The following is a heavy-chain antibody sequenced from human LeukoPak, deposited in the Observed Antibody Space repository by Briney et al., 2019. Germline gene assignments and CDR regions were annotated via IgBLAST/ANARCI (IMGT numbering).Heavy chain of an antibody. CDR1: GYTFTNYV. CDR3: ARDQGIAAAAPGY. CDR2: IGAYNGNT. V-gene: IGHV1-18*01. J-gene: IGHJ4*02. D-gene: IGHD6-13*01. Sequence: ASVKVSCKASGYTFTNYVISWVRQAPGQGLESMGWIGAYNGNTNYAQKLQGRVTMTTDTSTSTSYMELRSLRSDDTAVYYCARDQGIAAAAPGYWGQGTLVTVSS.